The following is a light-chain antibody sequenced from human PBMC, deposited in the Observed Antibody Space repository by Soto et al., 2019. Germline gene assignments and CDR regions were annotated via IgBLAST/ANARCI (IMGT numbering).Light chain of an antibody. CDR2: EVS. Sequence: QSVLAQPASVSGSPGQSLTISCTGTSSDVGGYNYVSWYQQHPGAAPKLMIYEVSNRPSGVLTRFLVCNSGNPAFPTISLLQAEEDADYYCSSYTSGCALDVFGTGSKVTAL. J-gene: IGLJ1*01. CDR1: SSDVGGYNY. CDR3: SSYTSGCALDV. V-gene: IGLV2-14*01.